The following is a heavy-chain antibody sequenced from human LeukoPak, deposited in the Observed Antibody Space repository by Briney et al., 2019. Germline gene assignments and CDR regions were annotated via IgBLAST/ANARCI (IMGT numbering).Heavy chain of an antibody. CDR1: GGSFSGYY. CDR3: ARAPRYDILVGLNAFDI. D-gene: IGHD3-9*01. CDR2: IYYSGST. Sequence: SETLSLTCAVYGGSFSGYYWSWIRQPPGKGLEWIGYIYYSGSTYYNPSLKSRVTISVDTSKNQFSLKLSSVTAADTAVYYCARAPRYDILVGLNAFDIWGQGTMVTVSS. J-gene: IGHJ3*02. V-gene: IGHV4-30-4*01.